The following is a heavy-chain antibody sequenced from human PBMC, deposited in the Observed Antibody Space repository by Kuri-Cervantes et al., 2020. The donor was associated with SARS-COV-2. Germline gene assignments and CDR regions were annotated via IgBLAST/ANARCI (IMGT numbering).Heavy chain of an antibody. Sequence: SETLSLTCAVSGYSISSGYYWGWIRQPPGKGLEWIGSIYHSGSTYYNPSLKSRVTISVDTSKNQFSLKLSSVTAADTAVYYCAREEFQLGYCSSTSCYNGVGFDYWGQGTLVTVSS. CDR1: GYSISSGYY. CDR2: IYHSGST. J-gene: IGHJ4*02. D-gene: IGHD2-2*02. CDR3: AREEFQLGYCSSTSCYNGVGFDY. V-gene: IGHV4-38-2*02.